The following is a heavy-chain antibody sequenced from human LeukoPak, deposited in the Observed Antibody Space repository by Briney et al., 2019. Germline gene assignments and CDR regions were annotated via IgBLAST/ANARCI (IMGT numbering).Heavy chain of an antibody. Sequence: GGSLRLSCAASGFTFSSYTMNWVRQAPGKGLEWVSTITTSDGNTYYADSVKGRFTVSRDNSKNTLFLQMNSLRAEDTAVYYCAKDGGLWVSAHWGDSWGRGTLVTVSS. J-gene: IGHJ4*02. V-gene: IGHV3-23*01. CDR2: ITTSDGNT. CDR1: GFTFSSYT. CDR3: AKDGGLWVSAHWGDS. D-gene: IGHD7-27*01.